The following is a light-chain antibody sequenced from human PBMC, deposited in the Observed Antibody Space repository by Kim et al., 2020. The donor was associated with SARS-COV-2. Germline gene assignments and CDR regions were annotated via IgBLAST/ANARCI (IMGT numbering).Light chain of an antibody. CDR3: QQFDNWPS. J-gene: IGKJ2*03. Sequence: LPVAPGERATLSCRASQSLSINLAWSRQEPGLSPRLIIYGASTRATGIPARFSGSGSGTEFTLTISSLQSEEFAVYYCQQFDNWPSFGQGTKLEI. CDR2: GAS. V-gene: IGKV3-15*01. CDR1: QSLSIN.